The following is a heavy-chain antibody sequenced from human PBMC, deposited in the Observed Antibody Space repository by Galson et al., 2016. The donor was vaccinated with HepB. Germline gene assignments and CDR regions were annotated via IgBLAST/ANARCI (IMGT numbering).Heavy chain of an antibody. V-gene: IGHV5-51*01. CDR2: IFPGDSDT. D-gene: IGHD6-19*01. Sequence: QSGAEVKKPGEFLKISCKGSGYNFDSDWIGWVRQMPGRALEWVGVIFPGDSDTRYSPSFRGQVTISADRSISTAYLQWTSLKASDTAMYYCVRLPALAALAWFDHWGRGTLVTVSS. CDR1: GYNFDSDW. CDR3: VRLPALAALAWFDH. J-gene: IGHJ5*02.